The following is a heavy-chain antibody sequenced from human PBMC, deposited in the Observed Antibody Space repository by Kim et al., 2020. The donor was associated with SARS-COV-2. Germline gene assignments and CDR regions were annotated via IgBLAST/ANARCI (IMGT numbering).Heavy chain of an antibody. Sequence: ASVKVSCKASGYTFSTYGISWVRQAPGQGLEWMGWISAYNGNTNYAQKLQGRVTMTTDTSTTTAYMELRSLRSDDTAMYYCARAGGWSNSHDALDYWGQGTLVTVSS. V-gene: IGHV1-18*01. D-gene: IGHD1-1*01. CDR2: ISAYNGNT. CDR3: ARAGGWSNSHDALDY. J-gene: IGHJ4*02. CDR1: GYTFSTYG.